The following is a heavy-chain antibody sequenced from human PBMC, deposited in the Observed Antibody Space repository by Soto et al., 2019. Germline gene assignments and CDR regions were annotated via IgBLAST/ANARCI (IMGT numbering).Heavy chain of an antibody. V-gene: IGHV1-69*10. CDR3: ARGGKRYCGGDCYSAFDI. CDR2: IIPIFGIA. J-gene: IGHJ3*02. D-gene: IGHD2-21*02. Sequence: ASVKVSCKASGGTFSSYAISWVRQAPGQGLEWMGGIIPIFGIANYAQKFQGRVTITADKSTSTAYRELSSLRSEDTAVYYCARGGKRYCGGDCYSAFDIWGQGTMVTVSS. CDR1: GGTFSSYA.